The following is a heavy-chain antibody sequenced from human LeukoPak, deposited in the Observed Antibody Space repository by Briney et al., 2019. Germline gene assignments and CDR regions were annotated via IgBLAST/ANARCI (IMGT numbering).Heavy chain of an antibody. CDR2: IYYSGST. J-gene: IGHJ5*02. V-gene: IGHV4-30-4*01. CDR3: AREGYSGSGGYNWFDP. D-gene: IGHD5-12*01. Sequence: PSETLSLTCTVSGDSLTSGDYYWSWIRQPPGKGLEWIGYIYYSGSTYYNPSLKSRVTISVDTSKNQFSLKLSSVTAADTAVYYCAREGYSGSGGYNWFDPWGQGTLVTVSS. CDR1: GDSLTSGDYY.